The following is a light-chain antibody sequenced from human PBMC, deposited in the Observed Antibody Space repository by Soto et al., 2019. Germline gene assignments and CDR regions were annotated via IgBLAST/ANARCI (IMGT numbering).Light chain of an antibody. Sequence: DIVVTQSPESLAVSLGERATINCRSSQSLLLSSSHGNCLAWYQQKPGQPPRLLIYWASTRESGVPDRFSGSCSGTDFTLTISSLQAEDVALYYCQQYYSPPWTFGQGTKVEIK. V-gene: IGKV4-1*01. CDR2: WAS. J-gene: IGKJ1*01. CDR1: QSLLLSSSHGNC. CDR3: QQYYSPPWT.